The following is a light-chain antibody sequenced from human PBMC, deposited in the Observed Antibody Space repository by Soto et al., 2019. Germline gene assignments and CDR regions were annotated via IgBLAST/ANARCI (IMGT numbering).Light chain of an antibody. CDR3: SSFTSGGTWV. CDR2: EVN. Sequence: QSALTRPASVSGSPGQSITISCTGTSSDVGAYNHVSWYQQHPGKVPKVMIYEVNNRPSGVSNRFSASKSGNTASLTISGLQAEDEATYYCSSFTSGGTWVFGGGTKVTVL. CDR1: SSDVGAYNH. V-gene: IGLV2-14*03. J-gene: IGLJ3*02.